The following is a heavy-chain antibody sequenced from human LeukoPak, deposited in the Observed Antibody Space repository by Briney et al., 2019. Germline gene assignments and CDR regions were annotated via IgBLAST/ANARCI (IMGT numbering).Heavy chain of an antibody. V-gene: IGHV3-23*01. CDR1: GFTFSNYA. Sequence: GGSLRLSCAASGFTFSNYAMHWVRQAPGKGLEWVSAISGNGENTYYADSVKGRFSISRDNSRNTVYLQMNSLRPEDTAIYYCANQRGGYWGQGTLVTVSS. CDR2: ISGNGENT. J-gene: IGHJ4*02. D-gene: IGHD3-10*01. CDR3: ANQRGGY.